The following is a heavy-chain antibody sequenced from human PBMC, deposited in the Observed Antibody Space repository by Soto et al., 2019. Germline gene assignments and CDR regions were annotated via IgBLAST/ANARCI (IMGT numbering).Heavy chain of an antibody. D-gene: IGHD6-19*01. Sequence: ASVKVSCKASGYTFTGCAIHWVRQAPGQRLEWMGWINAGNGDTMYSQNFQGRVTITRDTSASTAYMDLGSLRSEDTAVYYCARDQIGSGWYDSWGQGTLVTSPQ. J-gene: IGHJ5*01. CDR1: GYTFTGCA. V-gene: IGHV1-3*01. CDR3: ARDQIGSGWYDS. CDR2: INAGNGDT.